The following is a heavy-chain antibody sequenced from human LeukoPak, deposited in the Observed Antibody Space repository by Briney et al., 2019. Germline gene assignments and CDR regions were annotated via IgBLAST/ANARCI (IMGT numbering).Heavy chain of an antibody. CDR2: IRSKAYGGTT. CDR1: GFTFGDYA. V-gene: IGHV3-49*04. CDR3: TRVRAQLFDWLLSCFDY. D-gene: IGHD3-9*01. J-gene: IGHJ4*02. Sequence: GGSLRLSCTASGFTFGDYAMSWVRQAPGKGLEWVGFIRSKAYGGTTEYAASVKGRFTVSRDDSKSIAYLQMNSLKTEDTAVYYCTRVRAQLFDWLLSCFDYWGQGTLVTVSS.